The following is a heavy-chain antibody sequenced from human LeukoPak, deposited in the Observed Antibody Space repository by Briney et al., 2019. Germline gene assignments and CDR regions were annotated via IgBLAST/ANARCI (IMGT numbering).Heavy chain of an antibody. J-gene: IGHJ4*02. CDR2: IKQDGSEK. CDR3: ARVYGSGSHTLSYFDY. Sequence: GGALRLSCAASGFTFSSYWMSWVRQAPGKGLEWVANIKQDGSEKYYVDSVKGRFTISRDNAKNSLYLQMNSLIAEDTAVYYCARVYGSGSHTLSYFDYCGQGTLVTVSS. CDR1: GFTFSSYW. V-gene: IGHV3-7*01. D-gene: IGHD3-10*01.